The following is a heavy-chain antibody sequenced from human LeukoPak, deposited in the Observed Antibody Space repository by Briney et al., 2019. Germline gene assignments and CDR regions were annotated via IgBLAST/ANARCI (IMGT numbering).Heavy chain of an antibody. CDR3: AKDRVTAAGYYFDY. D-gene: IGHD6-13*01. CDR1: GFTFSNYG. J-gene: IGHJ4*02. V-gene: IGHV3-30*18. Sequence: GGSLRLSCAASGFTFSNYGMHWVRQAPGKGLEWVSVISFDGSAKYYADSVKGRFTISRDNSKNSLYLQMTSLRAEDTAVYYCAKDRVTAAGYYFDYWGQGTLVTVSS. CDR2: ISFDGSAK.